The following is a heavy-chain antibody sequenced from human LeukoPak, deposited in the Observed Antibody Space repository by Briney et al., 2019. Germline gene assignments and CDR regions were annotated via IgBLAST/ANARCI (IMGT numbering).Heavy chain of an antibody. Sequence: ASVKVSCMASGYTFTGYYMHWVRQAPGQGLEWMGWINPNSGGTNSAQKFQGRVTMTRDTSINTAYMELNRLRSDDTAVYYCARDHSNWNYAPDFWGQGTLVIVSS. CDR3: ARDHSNWNYAPDF. J-gene: IGHJ4*02. D-gene: IGHD1-7*01. CDR2: INPNSGGT. V-gene: IGHV1-2*02. CDR1: GYTFTGYY.